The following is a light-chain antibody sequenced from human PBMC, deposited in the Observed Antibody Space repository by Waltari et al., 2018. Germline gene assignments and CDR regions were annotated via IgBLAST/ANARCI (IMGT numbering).Light chain of an antibody. CDR2: DVY. Sequence: QSALTQPRSVSGSPGQSVTISCTGTGSDFGRYNYVPWYQQYPGKAPKLMISDVYERPSGVPDRFSGSKSGNTASLTISGLQAEDEAVYYCCSYAGDYTLVFGGGTEVTVL. J-gene: IGLJ2*01. V-gene: IGLV2-11*01. CDR1: GSDFGRYNY. CDR3: CSYAGDYTLV.